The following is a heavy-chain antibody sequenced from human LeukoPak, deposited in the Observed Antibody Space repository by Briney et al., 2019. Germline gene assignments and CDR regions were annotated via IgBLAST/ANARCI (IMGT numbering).Heavy chain of an antibody. V-gene: IGHV1-18*01. Sequence: GASVKVSCKASGYIFTDYDISWVRQAPGQGLEWMGWISAYNGNTNYAQNLQGRVTMTTDTFTSTAYMELRSLRSDDTAVYYCARDYFDTSGSVSSIYGLDVWGQGTMVTVSS. CDR2: ISAYNGNT. J-gene: IGHJ6*02. D-gene: IGHD3-22*01. CDR1: GYIFTDYD. CDR3: ARDYFDTSGSVSSIYGLDV.